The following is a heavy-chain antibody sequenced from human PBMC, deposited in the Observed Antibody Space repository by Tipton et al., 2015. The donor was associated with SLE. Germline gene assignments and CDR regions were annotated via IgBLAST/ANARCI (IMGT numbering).Heavy chain of an antibody. V-gene: IGHV3-74*01. CDR1: GFTFHNYW. CDR3: AGGTGAYFDH. Sequence: SLRLSCAASGFTFHNYWMHWVRQAPGKGLVWVSRLSTDGSNKDYADSVKGRFTISRDNSKNTLYLQMNRLRVEDTAVYYCAGGTGAYFDHWGQGTLVTVSS. D-gene: IGHD3-16*01. J-gene: IGHJ4*02. CDR2: LSTDGSNK.